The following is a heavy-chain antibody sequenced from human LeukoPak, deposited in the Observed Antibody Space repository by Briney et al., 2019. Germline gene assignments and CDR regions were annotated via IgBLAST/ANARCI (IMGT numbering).Heavy chain of an antibody. J-gene: IGHJ4*02. V-gene: IGHV3-64*01. CDR2: ISSNGGST. Sequence: PGGSLRLSCAASGFTFSSYSMNWVRQAPGKGLEYVSAISSNGGSTYYANSVKGRFTISRDNSKNTLYLQMGSLRAEDMAVYYCARVGWFGELSYWGQGTLVTVSS. CDR1: GFTFSSYS. D-gene: IGHD3-10*01. CDR3: ARVGWFGELSY.